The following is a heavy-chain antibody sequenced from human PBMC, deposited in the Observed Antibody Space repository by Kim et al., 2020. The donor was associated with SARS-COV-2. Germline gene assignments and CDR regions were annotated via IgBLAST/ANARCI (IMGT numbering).Heavy chain of an antibody. D-gene: IGHD3-3*01. J-gene: IGHJ4*02. V-gene: IGHV3-30*01. CDR3: ARRDFWSAYPFDY. Sequence: NYVDSVKGRFTNSRDNSKDTIFLQMNSLTPDETAVYYCARRDFWSAYPFDYWGQGTLVTVSS.